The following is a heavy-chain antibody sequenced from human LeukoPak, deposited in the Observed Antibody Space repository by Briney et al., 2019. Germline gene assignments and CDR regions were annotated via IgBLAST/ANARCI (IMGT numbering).Heavy chain of an antibody. D-gene: IGHD3-22*01. Sequence: SVTVSFTASGYSFTVYYMHWVRQAPGQGIEWMGWMKAHIGGTNYAQKFQCRVTMTRDTSISTAYMELSRLRSDDTAVYYCGRVSYVVVIEYYFDYWGQGTLVTVSS. CDR3: GRVSYVVVIEYYFDY. V-gene: IGHV1-2*02. CDR2: MKAHIGGT. CDR1: GYSFTVYY. J-gene: IGHJ4*02.